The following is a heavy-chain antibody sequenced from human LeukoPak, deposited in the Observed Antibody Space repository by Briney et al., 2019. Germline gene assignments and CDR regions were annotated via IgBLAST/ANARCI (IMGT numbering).Heavy chain of an antibody. V-gene: IGHV4-34*01. D-gene: IGHD5-12*01. J-gene: IGHJ4*02. CDR1: GGSFCSYY. CDR2: INHSGSS. Sequence: SETLSLTCAVYGGSFCSYYWSWVRQPPGKGLEWLGEINHSGSSNYNPSLKSRVTISVDTSKNQFSLKLSSVTAADTAVYYCASSKVATIPRRKFGYWGQGTLVTVSS. CDR3: ASSKVATIPRRKFGY.